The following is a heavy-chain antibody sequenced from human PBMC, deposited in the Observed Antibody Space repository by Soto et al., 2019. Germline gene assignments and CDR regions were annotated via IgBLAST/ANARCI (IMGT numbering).Heavy chain of an antibody. D-gene: IGHD4-17*01. V-gene: IGHV1-2*02. Sequence: QVQLVQSGAEVKKPGASVKVSYVASGYTFTDHYIHWVRQAPGQGLEWMGWINPHSGDTIYAQKFQGRVPLTRDTSISPAYMELSRLRSDDTAVYYCARGRTVNFYGMDVWGQGTTVTVSS. CDR1: GYTFTDHY. J-gene: IGHJ6*02. CDR3: ARGRTVNFYGMDV. CDR2: INPHSGDT.